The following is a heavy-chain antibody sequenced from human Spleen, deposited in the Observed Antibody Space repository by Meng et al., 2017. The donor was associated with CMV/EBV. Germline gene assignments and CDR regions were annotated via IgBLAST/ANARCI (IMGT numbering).Heavy chain of an antibody. Sequence: QVQRVQSGAEVKKPGASVMVSCKASGYTFTSYAMHWVRQAPGQRLEWMGWINAGNGNTKYSQKFQGRVTITRDTSASTDYMELSSLRSEDTAVYYCARVDYYDSSEDYWGQGTLVTVSS. CDR1: GYTFTSYA. CDR2: INAGNGNT. J-gene: IGHJ4*02. V-gene: IGHV1-3*01. D-gene: IGHD3-22*01. CDR3: ARVDYYDSSEDY.